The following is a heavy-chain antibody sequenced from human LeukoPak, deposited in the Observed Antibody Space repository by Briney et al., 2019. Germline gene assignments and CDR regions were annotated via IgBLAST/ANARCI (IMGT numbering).Heavy chain of an antibody. Sequence: PSETLSLTCAVYGGSFSGYYWSWIRQPPGKGLEWIGEINHSGSTNYNPSLKSRVTISVDTSKNQFSLKLSSVTAADTAVYYCARGRGYSSSSASDYWGQGTLVTVSS. CDR1: GGSFSGYY. J-gene: IGHJ4*02. CDR2: INHSGST. D-gene: IGHD6-6*01. CDR3: ARGRGYSSSSASDY. V-gene: IGHV4-34*01.